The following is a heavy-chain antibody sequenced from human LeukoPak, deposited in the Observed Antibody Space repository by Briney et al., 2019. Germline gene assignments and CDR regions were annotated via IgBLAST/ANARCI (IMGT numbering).Heavy chain of an antibody. J-gene: IGHJ6*03. CDR1: GYTFTSYA. Sequence: GASVKVSCKASGYTFTSYAMNWVRQAPGQGLEWMGWINTNTGNPTYAQGFTGRFVFSLDTSVGTAYLQISSLKAEDTAVCYCAREGDSGRNYYYYYMDVWGKGTTVTVSS. CDR2: INTNTGNP. CDR3: AREGDSGRNYYYYYMDV. V-gene: IGHV7-4-1*02. D-gene: IGHD3-10*01.